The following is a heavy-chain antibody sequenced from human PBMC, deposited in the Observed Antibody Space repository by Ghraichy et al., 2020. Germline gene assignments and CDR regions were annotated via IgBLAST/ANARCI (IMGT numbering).Heavy chain of an antibody. J-gene: IGHJ5*02. Sequence: GSLRLSCTVSGGSISSYYWSWIRQPPGKGLEWIGYIYYSGSTNYNPSLKSRVTISVDTSKNQFSLKLSSVTAADTAVYYCARGITIFGVVIIPGWFDPWGQGTLVTVSS. CDR3: ARGITIFGVVIIPGWFDP. CDR2: IYYSGST. CDR1: GGSISSYY. D-gene: IGHD3-3*01. V-gene: IGHV4-59*01.